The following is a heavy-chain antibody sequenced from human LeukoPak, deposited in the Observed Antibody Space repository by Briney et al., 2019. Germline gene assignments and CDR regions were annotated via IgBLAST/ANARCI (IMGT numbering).Heavy chain of an antibody. CDR1: GFTFDDYA. D-gene: IGHD3-22*01. CDR3: AKDISYDSSGYRYFDY. Sequence: PGGSLRLSCAASGFTFDDYAMHWVRQAPGKGLEWVSGISWNSGSIGYADSVKGRFTISRDNAKNSLYLQMNSLRAEDTALYYCAKDISYDSSGYRYFDYWGQGTLVTVSS. CDR2: ISWNSGSI. J-gene: IGHJ4*02. V-gene: IGHV3-9*01.